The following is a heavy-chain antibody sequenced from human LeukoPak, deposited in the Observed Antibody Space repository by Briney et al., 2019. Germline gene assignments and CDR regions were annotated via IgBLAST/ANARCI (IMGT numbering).Heavy chain of an antibody. CDR1: GFTFNMYW. Sequence: GGSLRLSCAASGFTFNMYWMTWVRQAPGRGLESVAYINKDGSDKYYVDSVKGRFTVSRDNAKNSLYLQMSSLRAEDTAVYYCARDAGYGGNSDYWGQGTLVTVSS. J-gene: IGHJ4*02. V-gene: IGHV3-7*01. D-gene: IGHD4-23*01. CDR3: ARDAGYGGNSDY. CDR2: INKDGSDK.